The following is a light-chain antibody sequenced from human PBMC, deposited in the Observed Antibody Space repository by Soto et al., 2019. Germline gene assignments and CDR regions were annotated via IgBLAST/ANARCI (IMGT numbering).Light chain of an antibody. J-gene: IGLJ1*01. CDR2: EVS. CDR1: SSDVGGYNY. CDR3: SSYAGSLLWV. V-gene: IGLV2-8*01. Sequence: QSVLTQPPSASGSPGQSVTISCTGTSSDVGGYNYVSWYQQHPGKAPKLMIYEVSKRPSGVPDRFSGSKSGNTASLTVSGLQAEDEADYYCSSYAGSLLWVFGTGTKVTVL.